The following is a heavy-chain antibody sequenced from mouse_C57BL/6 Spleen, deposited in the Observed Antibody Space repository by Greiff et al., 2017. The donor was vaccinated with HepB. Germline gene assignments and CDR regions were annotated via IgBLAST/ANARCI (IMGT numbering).Heavy chain of an antibody. D-gene: IGHD3-2*02. J-gene: IGHJ2*01. V-gene: IGHV1-80*01. Sequence: QVQLQQSGAELVKPGASVKISCKASGYAFSSYWMNWVKQRPGKGLEWFGQIYPGDGDTNYNGKFKGKATLTADKSSSTAYMQLSSLTSEDSAVYFCARKAAQAIFDYWGQGTTLTVSS. CDR3: ARKAAQAIFDY. CDR1: GYAFSSYW. CDR2: IYPGDGDT.